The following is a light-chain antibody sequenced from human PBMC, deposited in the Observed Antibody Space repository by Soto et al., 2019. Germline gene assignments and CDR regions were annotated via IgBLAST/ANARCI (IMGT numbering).Light chain of an antibody. CDR2: GVN. V-gene: IGLV2-14*03. CDR3: CSYTTSTTYV. J-gene: IGLJ1*01. CDR1: VSDVGGYDS. Sequence: QSALTQPASVSGSPGQSITISCTGTVSDVGGYDSVSWYQQHPGRAPKLIIYGVNNRPSGVSNRFSSYKCADTASLTISGLQAEDEAKYYGCSYTTSTTYVFGTGTKRTVL.